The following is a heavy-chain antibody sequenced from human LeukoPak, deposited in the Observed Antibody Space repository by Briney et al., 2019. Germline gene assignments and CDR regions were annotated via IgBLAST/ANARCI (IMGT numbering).Heavy chain of an antibody. Sequence: TTGGSLRLSCAASGFTFSSYSMNWVRQAPGKGLEWVSSISSSSSYIYYADSVKGRFTISRDNAKNSLYLQMNSLRAEDTAVYYCARGLGFSSTSWYFDSWGQGTLVTVSS. CDR2: ISSSSSYI. CDR1: GFTFSSYS. V-gene: IGHV3-21*01. D-gene: IGHD6-6*01. J-gene: IGHJ4*02. CDR3: ARGLGFSSTSWYFDS.